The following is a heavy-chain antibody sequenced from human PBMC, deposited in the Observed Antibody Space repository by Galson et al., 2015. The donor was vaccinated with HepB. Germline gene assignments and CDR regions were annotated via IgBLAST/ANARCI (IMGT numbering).Heavy chain of an antibody. CDR1: GFDVGSNF. V-gene: IGHV3-53*01. J-gene: IGHJ4*02. CDR2: INIGGTT. D-gene: IGHD1-26*01. Sequence: SLRLSCAASGFDVGSNFMSWVRQAPGKGLEWVSVINIGGTTNYADSVRGRFTISRDTSKNTLYLQTNSLRAEDTAVYYCLGSYGLSDYWGQGTLVTVSP. CDR3: LGSYGLSDY.